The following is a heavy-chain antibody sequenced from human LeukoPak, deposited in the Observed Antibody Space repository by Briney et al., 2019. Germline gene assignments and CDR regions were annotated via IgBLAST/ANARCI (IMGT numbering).Heavy chain of an antibody. V-gene: IGHV3-48*03. J-gene: IGHJ4*02. D-gene: IGHD6-13*01. Sequence: GGSLRLSCAASGFTFSSYEMNWVRQAPGKGLEWVSYISSSGSTIYCADSVKGRFTISRDNAKNSLYLQMNSLRAEDTAVYYCATVGYSSSHFDYWGQGTLVTVSS. CDR2: ISSSGSTI. CDR3: ATVGYSSSHFDY. CDR1: GFTFSSYE.